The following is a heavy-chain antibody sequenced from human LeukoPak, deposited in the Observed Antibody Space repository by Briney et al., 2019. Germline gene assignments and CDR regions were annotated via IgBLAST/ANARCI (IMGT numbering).Heavy chain of an antibody. CDR3: AGDYGDYVLDY. J-gene: IGHJ4*02. CDR1: GFTFDDYA. Sequence: PGRSLRLSCAASGFTFDDYAMHWVRQAPGKGLEWVSGISWNSGSIGYADSVKGRFTISRDNAKNSLYLQMNSLRAEDTAVYYCAGDYGDYVLDYWGQGTLVTVSS. V-gene: IGHV3-9*01. CDR2: ISWNSGSI. D-gene: IGHD4-17*01.